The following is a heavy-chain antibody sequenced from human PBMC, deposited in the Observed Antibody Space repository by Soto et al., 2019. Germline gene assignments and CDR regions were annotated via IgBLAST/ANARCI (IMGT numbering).Heavy chain of an antibody. V-gene: IGHV1-69*13. J-gene: IGHJ6*02. CDR2: IIPIFGTA. D-gene: IGHD6-13*01. CDR3: ARFSVAAAAAWDYYYGMDV. Sequence: ASVKVSCKASGGTFSSYAISWVRQAPGQGLEWMGGIIPIFGTANYAQKFQGRVTITADESTSTAYMELSSLRSEDTAVYYCARFSVAAAAAWDYYYGMDVWGQGTTVTVSS. CDR1: GGTFSSYA.